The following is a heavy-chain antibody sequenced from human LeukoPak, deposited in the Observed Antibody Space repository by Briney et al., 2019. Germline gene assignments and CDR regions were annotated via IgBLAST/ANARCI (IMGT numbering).Heavy chain of an antibody. CDR1: GGSISSGGYY. D-gene: IGHD3-22*01. CDR2: INHSGST. CDR3: ATQSHYYDSSGYDY. J-gene: IGHJ4*02. V-gene: IGHV4-39*01. Sequence: SETLSLTCTVSGGSISSGGYYWSWIRQPPGKGLEWIGEINHSGSTNYNPSLKSRVTISVDTSKNQFSLKLSSVTAADTAVYYCATQSHYYDSSGYDYWGQGTLVTVSS.